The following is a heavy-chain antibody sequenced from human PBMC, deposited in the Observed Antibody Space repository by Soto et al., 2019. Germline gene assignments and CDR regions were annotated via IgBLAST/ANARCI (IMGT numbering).Heavy chain of an antibody. CDR1: GGTFSSYT. V-gene: IGHV1-69*02. CDR3: ASPYCSSTSCPQLYYYSYYLDV. J-gene: IGHJ6*03. CDR2: IIPILGIA. D-gene: IGHD2-2*01. Sequence: GASVKVSCTASGGTFSSYTISWVRQAPGQGLEWMGRIIPILGIANYAQKFQGRVTITADKSTSTAYMELSSLRSEDTAVYYCASPYCSSTSCPQLYYYSYYLDVWGKGTTVTVSS.